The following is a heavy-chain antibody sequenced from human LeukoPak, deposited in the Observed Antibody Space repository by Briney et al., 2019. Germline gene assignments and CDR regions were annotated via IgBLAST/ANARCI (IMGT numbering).Heavy chain of an antibody. CDR1: GLTFRNAW. Sequence: GGSLRLSCAASGLTFRNAWMSWVRQAPGKGLEWVGRIKSKTGGGTVDYAAPVKGRFTISRDDSRNTLSLQMNSLKTEDTAVYYCTTDPGDYEIYWGQGTLVTVSS. V-gene: IGHV3-15*01. J-gene: IGHJ4*02. CDR2: IKSKTGGGTV. CDR3: TTDPGDYEIY. D-gene: IGHD4-17*01.